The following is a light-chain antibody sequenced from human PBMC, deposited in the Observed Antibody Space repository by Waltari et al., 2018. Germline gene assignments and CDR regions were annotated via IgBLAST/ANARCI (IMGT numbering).Light chain of an antibody. CDR1: RSVGDNY. V-gene: IGKV3-20*01. J-gene: IGKJ4*01. CDR3: QQHMTSPLT. CDR2: GTS. Sequence: TQSPATLSVSPGARVTLSCRPSRSVGDNYLAWYQQKPGQAPRLLIYGTSNRATGIPDRFSGSGSGTDFTLTITRLEPEDFAVYYCQQHMTSPLTFGGGTKVEIK.